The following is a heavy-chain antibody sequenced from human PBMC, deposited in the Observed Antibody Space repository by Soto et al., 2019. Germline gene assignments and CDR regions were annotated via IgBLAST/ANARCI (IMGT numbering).Heavy chain of an antibody. D-gene: IGHD6-13*01. J-gene: IGHJ4*02. CDR1: GFSFSNWW. CDR2: IKCDGSRT. V-gene: IGHV3-74*01. CDR3: AKDLHDAADDY. Sequence: DVQLVESGGGLFQPGGSLRLSCAASGFSFSNWWMHWVRQAPGKGLVWVSRIKCDGSRTNYADSVKGRFTVSRDNAKNTVYLQVNSLRVEDTAVYYCAKDLHDAADDYWGQGTLVPGSS.